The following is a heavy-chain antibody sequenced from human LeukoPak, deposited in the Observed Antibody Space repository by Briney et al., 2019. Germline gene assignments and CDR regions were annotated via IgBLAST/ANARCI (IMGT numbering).Heavy chain of an antibody. CDR3: ARAPWSAYNSPHDY. J-gene: IGHJ4*02. CDR2: ISSSSSTL. V-gene: IGHV3-48*01. Sequence: TGGSLRLSCAASGFTFGSYSMNWVRQAPGKGLEWVSYISSSSSTLYYADSVKGRFTISRDNAKNSLYLQMNSLRAEDTAVYYCARAPWSAYNSPHDYWGQGTLVTVSS. D-gene: IGHD3-3*01. CDR1: GFTFGSYS.